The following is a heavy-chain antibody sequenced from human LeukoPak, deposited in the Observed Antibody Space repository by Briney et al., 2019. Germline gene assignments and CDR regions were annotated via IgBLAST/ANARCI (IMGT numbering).Heavy chain of an antibody. CDR2: MNPNSGNT. D-gene: IGHD3-10*01. V-gene: IGHV1-8*01. CDR3: ARGGNPYYGSGSYNWFDP. J-gene: IGHJ5*02. CDR1: GNTFTRYD. Sequence: ASVKVSCKASGNTFTRYDINWVRQATGQGLEWMGWMNPNSGNTGYAQKFQGRVTMTRDTSISTAYMELSRLRSDDTAVYYCARGGNPYYGSGSYNWFDPWGQGTLVTVSS.